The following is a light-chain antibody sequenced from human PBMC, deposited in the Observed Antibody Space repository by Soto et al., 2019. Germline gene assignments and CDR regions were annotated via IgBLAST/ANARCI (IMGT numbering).Light chain of an antibody. J-gene: IGKJ1*01. V-gene: IGKV1-5*01. CDR3: QQYDSYSWT. CDR1: QTISSW. CDR2: DAY. Sequence: DIQMTQSPSTLSASVGDRVTITCRASQTISSWLAWYQQLPGKAPKLLVYDAYTLETGVPSRFSGSGSGTDFTLTISSLQADDFATYSCQQYDSYSWTFGQGTKVDSK.